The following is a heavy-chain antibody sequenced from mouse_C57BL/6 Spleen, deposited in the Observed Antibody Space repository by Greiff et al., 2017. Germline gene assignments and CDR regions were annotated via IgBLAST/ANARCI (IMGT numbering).Heavy chain of an antibody. V-gene: IGHV1-59*01. CDR1: GYTFTSYW. Sequence: QVQLKQPGAELVRPGTSVKLSCKASGYTFTSYWMHWVKQRPGQGLEWIGVIDPSDSYTNYNQKFKGKATLTVDTSSSTAYMQLSSLTSEDSAVYYCAREGSSPKDYWGQGTTLTVSS. J-gene: IGHJ2*01. CDR2: IDPSDSYT. CDR3: AREGSSPKDY.